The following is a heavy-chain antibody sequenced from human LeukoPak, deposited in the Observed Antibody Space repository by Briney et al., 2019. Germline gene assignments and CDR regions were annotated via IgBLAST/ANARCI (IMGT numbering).Heavy chain of an antibody. J-gene: IGHJ1*01. CDR1: GDSISSYY. CDR2: IYYSGSI. Sequence: SETLSLTCTVSGDSISSYYWSWIRQPPGKGLEWIGYIYYSGSIDYNPSLKSRVTISEDTSKNQFSLKLSSVTAADTAVYYCARHKYYYDSSGYYHTEDFQHWGQGTLVTVSS. CDR3: ARHKYYYDSSGYYHTEDFQH. V-gene: IGHV4-59*08. D-gene: IGHD3-22*01.